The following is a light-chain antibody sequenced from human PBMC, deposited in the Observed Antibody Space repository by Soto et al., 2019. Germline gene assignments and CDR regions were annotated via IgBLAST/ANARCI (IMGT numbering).Light chain of an antibody. CDR2: EVT. CDR1: SSDVGGYDF. Sequence: QSVLTQPASVSGSPGQSITISCTGTSSDVGGYDFVSWYQQHPGKAPKLMIYEVTNRPSGVSNRFSGSESGITAFLTISGLQAEDEADYYCCSYAGSSTYVFGTGTKLTVL. CDR3: CSYAGSSTYV. J-gene: IGLJ1*01. V-gene: IGLV2-23*02.